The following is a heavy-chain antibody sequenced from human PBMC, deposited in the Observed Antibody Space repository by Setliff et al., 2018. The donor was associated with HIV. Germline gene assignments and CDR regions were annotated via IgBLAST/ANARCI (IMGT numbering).Heavy chain of an antibody. CDR3: ARGVNFDY. J-gene: IGHJ4*02. D-gene: IGHD3-3*01. V-gene: IGHV4-61*10. CDR1: GGSISSGSYY. CDR2: IYSSGST. Sequence: SETLSLTCTVSGGSISSGSYYWNWIRQPAGKGLEWIGHIYSSGSTNYNPSLKSRVTISVDTSKNQFSLKLTSVTAADTAIYYCARGVNFDYWGQGTQVTVSS.